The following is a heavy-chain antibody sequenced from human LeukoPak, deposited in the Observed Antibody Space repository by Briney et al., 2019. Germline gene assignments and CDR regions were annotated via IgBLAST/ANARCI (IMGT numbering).Heavy chain of an antibody. CDR1: GFTVSSNY. V-gene: IGHV3-53*01. D-gene: IGHD6-13*01. J-gene: IGHJ4*02. Sequence: GGSLRLSCAASGFTVSSNYMSWVRQAPGKGLEWVSVFYKGGNTYYADSVKGRFTISRDNAKNSLYLQMASLRAEDTAVYYCARMGIAAVGAYYFDYWGQGTLVAVSS. CDR2: FYKGGNT. CDR3: ARMGIAAVGAYYFDY.